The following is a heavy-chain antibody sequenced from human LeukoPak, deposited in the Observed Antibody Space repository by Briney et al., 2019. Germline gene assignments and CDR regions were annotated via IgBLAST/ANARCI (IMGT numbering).Heavy chain of an antibody. D-gene: IGHD3-22*01. CDR1: GGSISSSSYY. V-gene: IGHV4-39*01. J-gene: IGHJ4*02. CDR2: IYYSGST. Sequence: SETLSLTCTVSGGSISSSSYYWGWLRQPPGKGLEWIVSIYYSGSTYYNPSLKSRVTISVDTSKNQFSLKLSSVTAADTAVYYCARCHSSGFPGYWGQGTLVTVSS. CDR3: ARCHSSGFPGY.